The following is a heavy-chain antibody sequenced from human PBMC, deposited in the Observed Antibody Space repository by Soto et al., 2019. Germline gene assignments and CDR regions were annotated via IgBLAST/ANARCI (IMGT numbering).Heavy chain of an antibody. J-gene: IGHJ6*03. V-gene: IGHV4-34*01. D-gene: IGHD3-3*01. CDR1: GGSFRGYY. CDR3: ARVPIDYDFWSGYLQYYYYYYYMDV. Sequence: SETLSLTCAVYGGSFRGYYWSWIRQPPGKGLEWIGEINHSGSTNYNPSLKSRVTISVDTSKNQFSLKLSSVTAADTAVYYCARVPIDYDFWSGYLQYYYYYYYMDVWGKGTTVTVSS. CDR2: INHSGST.